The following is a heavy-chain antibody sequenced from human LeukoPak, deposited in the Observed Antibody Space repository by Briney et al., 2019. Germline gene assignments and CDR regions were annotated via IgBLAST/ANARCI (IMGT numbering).Heavy chain of an antibody. CDR2: INPNGGGA. D-gene: IGHD3-10*01. CDR1: GFIFTGAY. J-gene: IGHJ4*02. Sequence: ASVQVSCKASGFIFTGAYFQWVRQAPGQGLEWMGWINPNGGGANIAQRFEGRVTMTTDTSTGTVYMELSRLTSDDTARYYCASWRGVCNVIRCLKPLDYWGQGTLVTVSS. CDR3: ASWRGVCNVIRCLKPLDY. V-gene: IGHV1-2*02.